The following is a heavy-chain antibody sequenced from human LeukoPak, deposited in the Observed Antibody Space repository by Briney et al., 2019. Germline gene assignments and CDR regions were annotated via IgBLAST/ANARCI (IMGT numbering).Heavy chain of an antibody. D-gene: IGHD3-9*01. J-gene: IGHJ4*02. V-gene: IGHV4-4*02. CDR1: GGSVSSGNW. CDR2: IYHNGST. CDR3: ANSRTVLRYFDY. Sequence: SETLSLTCAVSGGSVSSGNWWNWVRQPPGKGLEWIGEIYHNGSTNYNPSLESRVTISVDKSKNQFSLKLSSMTAADTAVYYCANSRTVLRYFDYWGQGTLVTVSS.